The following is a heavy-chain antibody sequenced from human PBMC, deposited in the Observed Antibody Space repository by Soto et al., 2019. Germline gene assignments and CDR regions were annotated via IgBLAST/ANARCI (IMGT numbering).Heavy chain of an antibody. CDR3: ARLDYSRDHTYKHDYYYMDV. Sequence: QVQLVQSGAEVKKPGASVKVSCKASGYTFTSYGISWVRQAPGQGLEWMGWISAYNGNTNYAQKLQGRVTMTTDTSTGTAYMALRSLRSDDTAVYYCARLDYSRDHTYKHDYYYMDVWGKGTTVTVSS. CDR2: ISAYNGNT. D-gene: IGHD4-4*01. J-gene: IGHJ6*03. CDR1: GYTFTSYG. V-gene: IGHV1-18*01.